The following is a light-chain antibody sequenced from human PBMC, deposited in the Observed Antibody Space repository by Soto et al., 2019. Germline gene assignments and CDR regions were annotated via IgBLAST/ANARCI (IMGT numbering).Light chain of an antibody. J-gene: IGKJ4*01. V-gene: IGKV3-11*01. Sequence: EIVLTQSPTTLFLSPGERATLSCRASQNVNNWLAWYRQTPGQAPRLLIYDASIRATGIPARFSGSGSGTDFTLTISSLEPEDSAVYYCQHRNDWPLTFGGGTKVDIK. CDR1: QNVNNW. CDR2: DAS. CDR3: QHRNDWPLT.